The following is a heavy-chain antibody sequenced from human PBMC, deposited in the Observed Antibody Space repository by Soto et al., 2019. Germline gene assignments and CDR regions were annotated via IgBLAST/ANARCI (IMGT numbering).Heavy chain of an antibody. J-gene: IGHJ4*02. Sequence: SETLSLTCTVSVGSISSISYYWGWIRQPPGKGLEWIGSIYYSGSTYYNPSLKSRVTISVDTSKNQFSLKLSSVTAADTAVYYCARRGDIVNYDFWSGYFYYFDYWGQGTLVTVSS. D-gene: IGHD3-3*01. CDR1: VGSISSISYY. CDR3: ARRGDIVNYDFWSGYFYYFDY. V-gene: IGHV4-39*01. CDR2: IYYSGST.